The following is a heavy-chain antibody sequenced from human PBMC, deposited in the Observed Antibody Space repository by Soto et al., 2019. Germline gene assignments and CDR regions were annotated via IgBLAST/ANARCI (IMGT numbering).Heavy chain of an antibody. V-gene: IGHV1-69*12. J-gene: IGHJ6*02. CDR2: IIPIFGTA. CDR1: GGTFSSYA. D-gene: IGHD5-18*01. Sequence: QVQLVQSGAEVKKPGSSVKVSCKASGGTFSSYASSWVRQAPGQGLEWMGGIIPIFGTANYAQKFQGRVTITADESTSTAYMELSSLRSEDTAVYYCVSHSYGYFPHYYHGMDVWGQGTTVTVSS. CDR3: VSHSYGYFPHYYHGMDV.